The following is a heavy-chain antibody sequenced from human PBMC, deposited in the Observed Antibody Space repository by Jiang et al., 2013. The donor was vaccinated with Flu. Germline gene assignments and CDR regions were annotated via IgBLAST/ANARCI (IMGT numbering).Heavy chain of an antibody. D-gene: IGHD6-6*01. J-gene: IGHJ6*02. Sequence: SGAEVKEPGASVKVSCKASGYTFTGYAIHWVRQAPGQSLEWLGWINTGNGNRKYLQKLQARVTITSDTSATTAYMELSSLRSEDTAVYYCARDRSIAIRPPFYYGVDVWGQGTTVTVSS. CDR1: GYTFTGYA. CDR3: ARDRSIAIRPPFYYGVDV. CDR2: INTGNGNR. V-gene: IGHV1-3*04.